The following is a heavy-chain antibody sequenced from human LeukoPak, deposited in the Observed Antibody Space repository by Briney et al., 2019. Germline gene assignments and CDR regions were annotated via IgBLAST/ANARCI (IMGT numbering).Heavy chain of an antibody. CDR3: ARGPTDNYYDRNNYYGMDV. D-gene: IGHD3-22*01. J-gene: IGHJ6*02. CDR2: IYYSGST. Sequence: PSETLSLTCTVSGGSISSGGYYWSWIRQHPGKGREWIGYIYYSGSTYYNPSLKSRVTISVDTSKNQFSLKLSSVTAADTAVYYCARGPTDNYYDRNNYYGMDVWGQGTTVTVSS. V-gene: IGHV4-31*03. CDR1: GGSISSGGYY.